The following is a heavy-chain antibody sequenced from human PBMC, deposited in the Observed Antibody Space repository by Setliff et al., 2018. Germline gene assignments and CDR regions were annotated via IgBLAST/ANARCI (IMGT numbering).Heavy chain of an antibody. CDR2: ISHGGGT. CDR1: GGSFSAYY. D-gene: IGHD3-22*01. V-gene: IGHV4-34*01. Sequence: SETLSLTCTVYGGSFSAYYWSWIRQPPGKGLEWIGEISHGGGTNYNPSLKSRVTISIDTSKNLFSLKLTSVTAADTGVYYCATGDVYDSSAFFSDWFDPWGQGTLVTVSS. CDR3: ATGDVYDSSAFFSDWFDP. J-gene: IGHJ5*02.